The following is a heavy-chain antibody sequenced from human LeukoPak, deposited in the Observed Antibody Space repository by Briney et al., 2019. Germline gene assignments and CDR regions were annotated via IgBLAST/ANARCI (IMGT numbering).Heavy chain of an antibody. D-gene: IGHD2-2*01. CDR3: ARGTPTKGMDV. CDR1: GFTFSSYA. Sequence: QPGGSLRLSCAASGFTFSSYAMHWVRQAPGKGLEWVAVISYDGSNKYYADSVKGRFTISRDNSKNTLYLQMNSLRAEDTAVYYCARGTPTKGMDVWGKGTTVTVSS. V-gene: IGHV3-30-3*01. CDR2: ISYDGSNK. J-gene: IGHJ6*04.